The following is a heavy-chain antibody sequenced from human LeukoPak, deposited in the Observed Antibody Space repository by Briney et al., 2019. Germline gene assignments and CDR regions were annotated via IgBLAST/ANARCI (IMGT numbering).Heavy chain of an antibody. D-gene: IGHD3-22*01. Sequence: SVKVSCKASGGTFSSYAISWVRQAPGQGLEWMGGIIPIFGTANYAQKFQGRVTITADESTSTAYMELSSLRSEDTAMYYCARALFNYYDSSGPSDYWGQGTLVTVSS. V-gene: IGHV1-69*13. CDR1: GGTFSSYA. J-gene: IGHJ4*02. CDR3: ARALFNYYDSSGPSDY. CDR2: IIPIFGTA.